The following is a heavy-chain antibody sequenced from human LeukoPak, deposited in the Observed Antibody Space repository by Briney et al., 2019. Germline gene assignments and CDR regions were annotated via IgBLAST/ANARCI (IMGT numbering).Heavy chain of an antibody. CDR3: ARHVWGSYRYFDY. Sequence: SETLSLTCTVSGGSLSSSSYYWGWIRQPPGKGLEWIGSIYYSGSTYYNPSLKSRVTISADTSKNQFSLKLSSLTAADTAVYYCARHVWGSYRYFDYWGQGTLVTVSS. CDR2: IYYSGST. CDR1: GGSLSSSSYY. J-gene: IGHJ4*02. V-gene: IGHV4-39*01. D-gene: IGHD3-16*02.